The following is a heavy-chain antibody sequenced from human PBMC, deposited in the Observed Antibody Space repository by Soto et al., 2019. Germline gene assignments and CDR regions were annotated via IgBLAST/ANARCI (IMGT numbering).Heavy chain of an antibody. CDR1: GGSFTSRGYY. V-gene: IGHV4-39*01. D-gene: IGHD6-19*01. Sequence: QLQLQESGPGLVKPSETLSLTCTVSGGSFTSRGYYWGWLRQPPGKGLEWIGSAYYSGSTYYNPSLKSRVNISVDTYKSQFSLKLYSVTAADTSVYYCARHYSAGWSHYFDYWGHGTLLTVAS. CDR2: AYYSGST. CDR3: ARHYSAGWSHYFDY. J-gene: IGHJ4*01.